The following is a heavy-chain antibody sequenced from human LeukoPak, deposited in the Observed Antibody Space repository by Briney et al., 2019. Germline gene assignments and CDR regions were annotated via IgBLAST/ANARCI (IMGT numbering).Heavy chain of an antibody. D-gene: IGHD5-24*01. CDR2: TYYRSKWYN. CDR1: GDSVSSNSAV. J-gene: IGHJ4*02. Sequence: SQTLSLTCAISGDSVSSNSAVWNWIRQSPPRGLEWLGRTYYRSKWYNDYAVSVKSRITINPDTSKNQFSLHLNSVTPEDTAVYYCAREERRDGYNFGYWGQGTLVTVSS. V-gene: IGHV6-1*01. CDR3: AREERRDGYNFGY.